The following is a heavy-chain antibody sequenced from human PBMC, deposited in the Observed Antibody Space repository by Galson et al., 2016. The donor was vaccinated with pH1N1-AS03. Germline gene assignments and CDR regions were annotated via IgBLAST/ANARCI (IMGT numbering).Heavy chain of an antibody. V-gene: IGHV3-49*04. D-gene: IGHD3-10*01. CDR3: SLEYLEFYFAY. CDR2: IRRKGFGGTG. J-gene: IGHJ4*02. Sequence: SLRLSCAASGLTFSDYWMSWVRQAPGKGLEWVGFIRRKGFGGTGEYAASVKGRFTILRDESKNIAHLQMNSLKTDDTAVYYCSLEYLEFYFAYWGQGTLVTVSS. CDR1: GLTFSDYW.